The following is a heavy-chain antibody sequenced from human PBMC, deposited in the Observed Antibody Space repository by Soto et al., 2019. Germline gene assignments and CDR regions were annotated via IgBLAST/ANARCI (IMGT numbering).Heavy chain of an antibody. CDR2: IKQDGSEK. Sequence: EVQLVESGGGLVQPGGSLRLSCAASGFTFSSYWMSWVRQAPGKGLEWVANIKQDGSEKYYVDSVKGRFTISRDNAKNSLYLQMNSLRAEDTAVYYCAREPFGVVIGGYYYYYYGMDVWGQGTTVTVSS. D-gene: IGHD3-3*01. V-gene: IGHV3-7*01. CDR3: AREPFGVVIGGYYYYYYGMDV. J-gene: IGHJ6*02. CDR1: GFTFSSYW.